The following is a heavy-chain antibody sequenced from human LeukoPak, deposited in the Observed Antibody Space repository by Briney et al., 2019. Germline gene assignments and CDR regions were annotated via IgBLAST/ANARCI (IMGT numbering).Heavy chain of an antibody. D-gene: IGHD6-19*01. CDR2: ISQTGTT. V-gene: IGHV4-4*02. Sequence: SETLSLTCAVFDDSIYSNKWWSWVRQPPGKGLEWIGEISQTGTTYYDPSLKSRTTISIDRSKNHFSLTLTSATAADTAVYFCASHVAVAGTRGFDDWGPGTLVTVSS. CDR1: DDSIYSNKW. J-gene: IGHJ4*02. CDR3: ASHVAVAGTRGFDD.